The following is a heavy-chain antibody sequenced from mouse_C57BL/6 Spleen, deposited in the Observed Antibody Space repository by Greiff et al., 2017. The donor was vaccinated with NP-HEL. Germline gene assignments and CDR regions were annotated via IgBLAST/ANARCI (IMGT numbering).Heavy chain of an antibody. CDR3: ARWAFDGYYVAY. V-gene: IGHV7-3*01. D-gene: IGHD2-3*01. Sequence: EVKLMESGGGLVQPGGSLSLSCAASGFNFTDYYMSWVRPPPGKALEWLGFIRNKANGYTTEYSASVKGRFTISRDNSQSILYLQMNALRAEDSATYYCARWAFDGYYVAYWGQGTLVTVSA. J-gene: IGHJ3*01. CDR1: GFNFTDYY. CDR2: IRNKANGYTT.